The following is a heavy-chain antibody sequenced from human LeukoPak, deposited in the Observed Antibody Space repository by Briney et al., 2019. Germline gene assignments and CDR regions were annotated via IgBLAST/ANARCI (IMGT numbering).Heavy chain of an antibody. D-gene: IGHD1-26*01. J-gene: IGHJ6*03. CDR2: ISKNGGNT. CDR3: ARVGEGRYYQYYYMDV. V-gene: IGHV3-64*01. Sequence: GGPLRLSCAVAGFTLSSYAMRWVRQAAGGGRGCVSAISKNGGNTYYANSVKGRFSISRDNSKNTLYLQMGSLRTEDMAVYYCARVGEGRYYQYYYMDVWGKGTTVTISS. CDR1: GFTLSSYA.